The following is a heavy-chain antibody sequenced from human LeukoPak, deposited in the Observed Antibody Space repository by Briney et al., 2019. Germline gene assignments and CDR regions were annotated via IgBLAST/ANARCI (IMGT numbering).Heavy chain of an antibody. Sequence: SETLSLXRTVSGGSISSGSYYWSWIRQPAGKGLEWIGRIYTSGSTNYNPSLKSRVTISVDTSKNQFSLKLSSVTAADTAVYYCARGAPHYYFDYWGQGTLVTVSS. CDR3: ARGAPHYYFDY. J-gene: IGHJ4*02. CDR1: GGSISSGSYY. CDR2: IYTSGST. V-gene: IGHV4-61*02.